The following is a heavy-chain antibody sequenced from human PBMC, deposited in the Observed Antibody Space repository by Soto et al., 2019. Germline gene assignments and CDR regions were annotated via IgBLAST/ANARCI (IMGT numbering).Heavy chain of an antibody. D-gene: IGHD5-18*01. CDR1: GGSISSYY. CDR3: ARHGGIQLWTGGYYYYMDV. CDR2: IYYSGST. V-gene: IGHV4-59*08. Sequence: PSETLSLTCTVSGGSISSYYWSWIRQPPGKGLEWIGYIYYSGSTNYNPSLKSRVTISVDTSKNQFSLKLSSVTAADTAVYYCARHGGIQLWTGGYYYYMDVWDKGTTVTAP. J-gene: IGHJ6*03.